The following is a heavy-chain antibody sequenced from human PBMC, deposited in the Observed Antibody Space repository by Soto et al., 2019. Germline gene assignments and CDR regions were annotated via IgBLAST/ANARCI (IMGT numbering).Heavy chain of an antibody. CDR1: GGSFSGYY. Sequence: SETLSLTCAVYGGSFSGYYWSWIRQPPGKGLEWIGEINHSGSTNYNPSLKSRVTISVDTSKNQFSLKLSSVTAADTAVYYCARKSIAARPFDHWGQGTLVTVPS. CDR2: INHSGST. D-gene: IGHD6-6*01. CDR3: ARKSIAARPFDH. V-gene: IGHV4-34*01. J-gene: IGHJ4*02.